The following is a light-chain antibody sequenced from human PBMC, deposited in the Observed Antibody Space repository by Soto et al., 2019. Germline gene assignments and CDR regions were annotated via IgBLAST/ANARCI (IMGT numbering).Light chain of an antibody. Sequence: DIQMTQSPSSLPASVGDRISITCRASQSIGTYLSWYQQKPGKASKLLIYGASNLQSGVPSRFSGSGSETGFTLTISSLQPEDFATYYCQQSYSAPRTFGQGTKVEIK. CDR1: QSIGTY. V-gene: IGKV1-39*01. CDR3: QQSYSAPRT. J-gene: IGKJ2*01. CDR2: GAS.